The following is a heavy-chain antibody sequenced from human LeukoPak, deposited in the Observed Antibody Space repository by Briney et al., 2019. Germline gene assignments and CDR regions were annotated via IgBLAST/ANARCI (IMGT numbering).Heavy chain of an antibody. D-gene: IGHD3-10*01. Sequence: SETLSLTCAVYGGSFSGYYWSWIRQPPGKGLEWVGEIYHSGSTNYNPSLKSRVTISVDKSKNQFSLKLSSVTAADTAVYYCARDYYGSGSYYSHWGQGTLVTVSS. V-gene: IGHV4-34*01. J-gene: IGHJ4*02. CDR2: IYHSGST. CDR1: GGSFSGYY. CDR3: ARDYYGSGSYYSH.